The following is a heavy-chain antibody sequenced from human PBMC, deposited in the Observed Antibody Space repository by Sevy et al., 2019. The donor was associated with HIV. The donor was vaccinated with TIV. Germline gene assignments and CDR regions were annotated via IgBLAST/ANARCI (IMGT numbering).Heavy chain of an antibody. Sequence: GGSLRLSCAASEFMFSTYAMHWVRQAPDKGLEWVAVLSYDGSSHNYADSVKGRFTISRDNSKNELFLQMNSLRLEDTAFYYCARDAGYSTDWYPSDYWGQGTLVTVSS. CDR3: ARDAGYSTDWYPSDY. CDR1: EFMFSTYA. CDR2: LSYDGSSH. D-gene: IGHD6-19*01. J-gene: IGHJ4*02. V-gene: IGHV3-30-3*01.